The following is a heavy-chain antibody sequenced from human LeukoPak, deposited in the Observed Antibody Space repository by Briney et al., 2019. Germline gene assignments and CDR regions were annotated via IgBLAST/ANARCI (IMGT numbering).Heavy chain of an antibody. Sequence: GGSLRLSYAASGFTFSDYYMSWIRQAPGKGLEWVSYISSSGSTIYYADSVKGRFTISRDNAKNSLYLQKNSLTTEDTAVYYCIGQNYYDSSGYSYPDYWGQGTLVTVSS. D-gene: IGHD3-22*01. CDR2: ISSSGSTI. V-gene: IGHV3-11*01. CDR3: IGQNYYDSSGYSYPDY. CDR1: GFTFSDYY. J-gene: IGHJ4*02.